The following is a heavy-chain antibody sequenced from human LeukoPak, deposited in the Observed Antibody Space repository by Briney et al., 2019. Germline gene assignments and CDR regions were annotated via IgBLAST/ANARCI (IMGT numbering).Heavy chain of an antibody. CDR2: ISSSGRTI. CDR1: GFTFSDYY. D-gene: IGHD2-2*01. J-gene: IGHJ4*02. V-gene: IGHV3-11*04. Sequence: GGSLRLSCAGSGFTFSDYYMSRIRQAPGKGLEWVSYISSSGRTIYYADSVKGRLTISRDNAKNSLYLQMNSLRAEDTAVYYCARTDCSSSSCYELDYWGQGTLVTVSS. CDR3: ARTDCSSSSCYELDY.